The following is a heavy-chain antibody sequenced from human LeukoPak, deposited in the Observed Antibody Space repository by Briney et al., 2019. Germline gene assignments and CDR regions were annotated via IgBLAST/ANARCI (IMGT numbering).Heavy chain of an antibody. Sequence: PSETLSLTCTVSGGSISGYYWTWIRQPPGRGLEWIGYIHYSGSTNYNPSLKSRIAITVDTSKNQFSLRLSSVTAADTAVYYCARGLRISYDYPPDYWGQGTLVTVSS. D-gene: IGHD5-12*01. CDR2: IHYSGST. CDR3: ARGLRISYDYPPDY. J-gene: IGHJ4*02. CDR1: GGSISGYY. V-gene: IGHV4-59*08.